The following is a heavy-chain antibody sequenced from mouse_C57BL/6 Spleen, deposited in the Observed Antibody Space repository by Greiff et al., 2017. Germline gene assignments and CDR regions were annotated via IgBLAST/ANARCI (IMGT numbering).Heavy chain of an antibody. D-gene: IGHD2-1*01. CDR3: TTGGNFAY. CDR2: IDSENGDS. J-gene: IGHJ3*01. CDR1: GFNIKDDY. V-gene: IGHV14-4*01. Sequence: VQLQQSGAELVRPGASVKLSCTASGFNIKDDYMPRVKQRPEQGLEWIGWIDSENGDSEYASKFQGKATITADTSSNTAYLQLSSLTSEDTAVYYCTTGGNFAYWGQGTLVTVSA.